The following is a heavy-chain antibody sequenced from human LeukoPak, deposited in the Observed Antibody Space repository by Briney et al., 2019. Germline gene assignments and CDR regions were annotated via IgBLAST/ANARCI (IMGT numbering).Heavy chain of an antibody. CDR1: GFTFSTYS. Sequence: GGSLRLSCAASGFTFSTYSMNWVRQAPGKGLEWVSYISSSSSAIYYADSVKGRFTISRDSAKNSLYLQMNSLRDEDTAVYYCARASTYCSSTTCYFDYWGQGTLVTVSS. J-gene: IGHJ4*02. CDR3: ARASTYCSSTTCYFDY. CDR2: ISSSSSAI. D-gene: IGHD2-2*01. V-gene: IGHV3-48*02.